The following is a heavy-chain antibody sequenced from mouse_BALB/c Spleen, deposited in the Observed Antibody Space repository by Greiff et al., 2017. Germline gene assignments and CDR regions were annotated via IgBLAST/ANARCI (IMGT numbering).Heavy chain of an antibody. J-gene: IGHJ1*01. CDR3: ARSGPPGYFDV. CDR2: ISSGSSTI. Sequence: DVQLQESGGGLVQPGGSRKLSCAASGFTFSSFGMHWVRQAPEKGLEWVAYISSGSSTIYYADTVKGRFTISRDNPKNTLFLQMTSLRSEDTAMYYCARSGPPGYFDVWGAGTTVTVSS. V-gene: IGHV5-17*02. CDR1: GFTFSSFG. D-gene: IGHD3-1*01.